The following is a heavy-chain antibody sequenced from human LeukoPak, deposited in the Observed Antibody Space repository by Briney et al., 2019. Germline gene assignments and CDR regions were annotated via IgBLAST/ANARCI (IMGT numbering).Heavy chain of an antibody. Sequence: PSETLSLTCTVSGGAISNDNFYWGWIRQPPRKGLEWIGSINYSGTTYYNPSLRSRVTISLDTSKTQFSLKLNSVTAADTAVYYCARLPDYWGQGTLVTVSS. CDR3: ARLPDY. J-gene: IGHJ4*02. V-gene: IGHV4-39*01. CDR1: GGAISNDNFY. CDR2: INYSGTT.